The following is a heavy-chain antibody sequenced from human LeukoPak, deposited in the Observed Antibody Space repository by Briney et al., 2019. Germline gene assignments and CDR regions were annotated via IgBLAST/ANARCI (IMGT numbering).Heavy chain of an antibody. V-gene: IGHV3-74*01. CDR3: ATGNYYDSRGYYTFGH. J-gene: IGHJ1*01. CDR1: GFTFSRYW. D-gene: IGHD3-22*01. Sequence: GGSLRLSCTASGFTFSRYWMHWVRQAPGKGLVWVSRINGDGSTTSYADSVKGGFTISRDNAKNTLYLQMNSLRAEDTAVYYCATGNYYDSRGYYTFGHWGQGTLVTVSS. CDR2: INGDGSTT.